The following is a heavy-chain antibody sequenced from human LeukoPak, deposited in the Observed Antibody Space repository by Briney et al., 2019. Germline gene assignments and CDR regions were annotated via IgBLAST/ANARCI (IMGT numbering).Heavy chain of an antibody. Sequence: PSETLSLTCAVHGGSFSGYYWSWIRQPPGKGTEWIGEINHSGSTNYNPSLKSRVTISVDTSKNQFSLKLSSVTAADTAVYYCARASYSIGYNWFDPWGQGTLVTVSS. J-gene: IGHJ5*02. CDR2: INHSGST. V-gene: IGHV4-34*01. D-gene: IGHD1-26*01. CDR3: ARASYSIGYNWFDP. CDR1: GGSFSGYY.